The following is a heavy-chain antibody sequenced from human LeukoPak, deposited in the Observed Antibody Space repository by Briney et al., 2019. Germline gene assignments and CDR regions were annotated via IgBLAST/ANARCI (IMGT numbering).Heavy chain of an antibody. CDR1: GGSISSYY. CDR2: IYYSGST. Sequence: SETLSLTCPVSGGSISSYYWSWIRQPPGKGLEWIGYIYYSGSTNYNPSLKSRVTISVDTSKNQFSLKLSSVTAADTAVYYCARGVTTHDYWGQGTLVTVSS. CDR3: ARGVTTHDY. J-gene: IGHJ4*02. V-gene: IGHV4-59*01. D-gene: IGHD4-11*01.